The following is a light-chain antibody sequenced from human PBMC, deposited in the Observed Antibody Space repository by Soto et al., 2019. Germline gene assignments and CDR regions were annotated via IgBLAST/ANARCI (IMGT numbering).Light chain of an antibody. Sequence: QSVLTQPPSASGSPGQSVTISCTGTSLDVGGYNYVSWYQQHPGKAPKVMIYEVSKRPSGVPDRFSGSKSGNTASLTVSGLQAEDEADYYCSSYAGSNLVFGGGTKLTVL. CDR3: SSYAGSNLV. V-gene: IGLV2-8*01. J-gene: IGLJ2*01. CDR1: SLDVGGYNY. CDR2: EVS.